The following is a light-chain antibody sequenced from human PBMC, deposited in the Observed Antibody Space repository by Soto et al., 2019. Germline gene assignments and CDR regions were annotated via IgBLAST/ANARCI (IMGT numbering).Light chain of an antibody. J-gene: IGKJ4*01. CDR2: DAS. V-gene: IGKV3-11*01. Sequence: EIVLIQSPATLSLSPGERATLSCRASQSVSSSLAWYQQNPGQAPRRLIFDASNRATGIPVRFSGSGSGTDFTLTISSLEPEDFTVYYCQQHSNWPLTFGGGTKVDIK. CDR3: QQHSNWPLT. CDR1: QSVSSS.